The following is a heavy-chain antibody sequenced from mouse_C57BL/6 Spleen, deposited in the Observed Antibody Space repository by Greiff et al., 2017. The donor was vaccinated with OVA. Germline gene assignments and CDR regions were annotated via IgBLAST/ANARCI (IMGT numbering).Heavy chain of an antibody. V-gene: IGHV1-15*01. CDR3: TRRGWEGDY. CDR2: IDPETGGT. CDR1: GYTFTDYE. J-gene: IGHJ2*01. D-gene: IGHD3-3*01. Sequence: QVQLQQSGAELVRPGASVTLSCKASGYTFTDYEMHWVKQTPVHGLEWIGAIDPETGGTAYNQKFKGKAILTADKSSSTAYMELRSLTSEDSAVYYCTRRGWEGDYWGQGTTLTVSS.